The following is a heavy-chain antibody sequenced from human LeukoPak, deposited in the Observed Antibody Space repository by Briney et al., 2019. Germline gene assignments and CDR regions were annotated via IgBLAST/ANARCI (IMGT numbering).Heavy chain of an antibody. CDR3: ARTVLVAGTWVAFDI. V-gene: IGHV1-2*02. Sequence: ASVKVSCKASGYTFTGYYMHWVRQAPGQGLEWMGWINPDNGVTNYAQKFQGRVTITRNTSISTAYMELSSLRSEDTAVYYCARTVLVAGTWVAFDIWGQGTMVTVSS. CDR1: GYTFTGYY. CDR2: INPDNGVT. J-gene: IGHJ3*02. D-gene: IGHD6-19*01.